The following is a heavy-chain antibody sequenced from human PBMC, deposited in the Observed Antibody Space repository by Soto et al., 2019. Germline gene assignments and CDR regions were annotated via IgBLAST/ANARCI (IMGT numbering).Heavy chain of an antibody. V-gene: IGHV3-53*01. D-gene: IGHD1-20*01. J-gene: IGHJ4*02. CDR3: ASSYTWRLFDY. CDR2: IYSGGST. CDR1: GFTVSSNY. Sequence: GGSLRLSCAVSGFTVSSNYITWVRQAPGKGLEWVSIIYSGGSTYYAESVKGRFTISRDNSKNTLYLQMNSLRAEDTAVYYCASSYTWRLFDYRGQGTLVTVSS.